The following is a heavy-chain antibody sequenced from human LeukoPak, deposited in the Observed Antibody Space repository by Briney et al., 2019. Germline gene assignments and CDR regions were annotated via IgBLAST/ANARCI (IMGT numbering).Heavy chain of an antibody. CDR2: ISGSGGST. Sequence: ESGGSLRLSCAASGFTFSSYAMSWVRQAPGKGLEWVSAISGSGGSTYYADSVKGRFTTSRDNSKNTLYLQMNSLRAEDTAVYYCARKMHYYDSSGLKQVAFDIWGQGTMVTVSS. CDR1: GFTFSSYA. J-gene: IGHJ3*02. D-gene: IGHD3-22*01. V-gene: IGHV3-23*01. CDR3: ARKMHYYDSSGLKQVAFDI.